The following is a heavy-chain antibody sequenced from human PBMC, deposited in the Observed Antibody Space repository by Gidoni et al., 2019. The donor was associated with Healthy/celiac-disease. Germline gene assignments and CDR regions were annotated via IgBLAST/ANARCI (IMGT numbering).Heavy chain of an antibody. CDR2: INSDGSSI. J-gene: IGHJ6*02. Sequence: EVQLVESGGGLVQPVGSLRLSCPASGFTFRSYWMHWVRQAPGKGLVWVSRINSDGSSISYADSVKGRFTISRDNAKNTLYLQMNSLRAEDTAVYYCAREGGYYGSGTTNPFFNPYYYYYGMDVWGQGTTVTVSS. D-gene: IGHD3-10*01. CDR1: GFTFRSYW. V-gene: IGHV3-74*01. CDR3: AREGGYYGSGTTNPFFNPYYYYYGMDV.